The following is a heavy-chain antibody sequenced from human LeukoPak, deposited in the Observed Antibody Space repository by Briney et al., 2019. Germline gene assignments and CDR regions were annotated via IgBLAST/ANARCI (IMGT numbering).Heavy chain of an antibody. CDR1: GFTFSSYA. Sequence: PGGSLRLSCAASGFTFSSYAMSWVRQAPGKGLEWVSAISGSGGSTYYADSVKGRFTISRDNSKNTLYLQMNSLRAEDTAVYYCAKGPVIRVGIRHHYWGQGTLVTVSS. D-gene: IGHD2-21*01. CDR2: ISGSGGST. J-gene: IGHJ4*02. V-gene: IGHV3-23*01. CDR3: AKGPVIRVGIRHHY.